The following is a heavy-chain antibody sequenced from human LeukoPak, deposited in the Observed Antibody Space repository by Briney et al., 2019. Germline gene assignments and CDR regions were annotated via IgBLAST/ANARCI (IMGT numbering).Heavy chain of an antibody. CDR2: LYSGGKT. CDR1: ELSVSDNY. CDR3: VRTQPRSRLLDR. V-gene: IGHV3-53*01. Sequence: GGSLRLSCAASELSVSDNYMSRVRQAPGKGLEWVSILYSGGKTYYTDSVKGRFTISRDTSKNTLYLQMNSLRADDTAVYYCVRTQPRSRLLDRWGQGTLVTVSS. J-gene: IGHJ5*02. D-gene: IGHD1-26*01.